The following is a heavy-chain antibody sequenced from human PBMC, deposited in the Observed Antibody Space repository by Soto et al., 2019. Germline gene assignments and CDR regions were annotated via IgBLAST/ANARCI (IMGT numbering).Heavy chain of an antibody. D-gene: IGHD1-26*01. CDR3: ARVGSLAEFSWATHDMDT. Sequence: PGESLKISRKGSGSSFTTYWIGWGRPIPRKGLEWMGIINPGDSDSRYSPSFQGQVTISVDKSISTAYLQWSSLKASDTAMYYCARVGSLAEFSWATHDMDTWGTGTTVTVSS. CDR1: GSSFTTYW. J-gene: IGHJ6*03. CDR2: INPGDSDS. V-gene: IGHV5-51*01.